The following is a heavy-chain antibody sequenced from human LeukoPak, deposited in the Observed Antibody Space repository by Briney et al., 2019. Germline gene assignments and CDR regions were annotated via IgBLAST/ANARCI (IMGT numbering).Heavy chain of an antibody. CDR1: GFTFSSYS. CDR2: ISSSSSYI. V-gene: IGHV3-21*04. J-gene: IGHJ6*02. Sequence: GGSLRLSCAASGFTFSSYSMNWVRQAPGKGLEWVSSISSSSSYIYYADSVKGRFTISRDNAKNSLYLQMNSLRAEDTAVYYCAKDSSGYLKNYYYYGMDVWGQGTTVTVSS. D-gene: IGHD3-22*01. CDR3: AKDSSGYLKNYYYYGMDV.